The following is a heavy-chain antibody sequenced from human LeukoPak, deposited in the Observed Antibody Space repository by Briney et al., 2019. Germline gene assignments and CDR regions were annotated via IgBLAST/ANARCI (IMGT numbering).Heavy chain of an antibody. CDR2: ISSSGTIK. J-gene: IGHJ2*01. Sequence: RGSLRLSCAASGFTFSSYEMNWVRQAPRKGLERVSYISSSGTIKYYADSVKGRFTISRDNAKNSLYLQMDSLRAEDTAVYYCARDPSNRDWYFDLWGRGTLTVSS. CDR3: ARDPSNRDWYFDL. CDR1: GFTFSSYE. V-gene: IGHV3-48*03. D-gene: IGHD2/OR15-2a*01.